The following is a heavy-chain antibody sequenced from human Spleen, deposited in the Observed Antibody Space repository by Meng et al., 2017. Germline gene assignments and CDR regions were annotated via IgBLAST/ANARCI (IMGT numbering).Heavy chain of an antibody. D-gene: IGHD6-19*01. CDR3: ARSSGGWNGGLDY. CDR1: GGIFSNYV. Sequence: SVKVSCKALGGIFSNYVIGWVRQAPGQGLEWMGGINAVFGTTNYAQKFQGRVTITTDESTSTVYMELTRLTSEDTAVYYCARSSGGWNGGLDYWGQGTLVTVSS. V-gene: IGHV1-69*05. J-gene: IGHJ4*02. CDR2: INAVFGTT.